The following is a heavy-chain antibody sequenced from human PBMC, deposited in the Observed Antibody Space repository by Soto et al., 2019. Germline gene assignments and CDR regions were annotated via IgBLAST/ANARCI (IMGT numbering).Heavy chain of an antibody. CDR1: GYSFTSYW. Sequence: GESLKISCKGSGYSFTSYWISCVRQMPGKGLEWMGRIDPSDSYTNYSPSFQGHVTISADKSISTAYLQWSSLKASDTAMYYCARQYCSSTSCYYYYGMDVWGQGTTVTVSS. D-gene: IGHD2-2*01. J-gene: IGHJ6*02. V-gene: IGHV5-10-1*01. CDR2: IDPSDSYT. CDR3: ARQYCSSTSCYYYYGMDV.